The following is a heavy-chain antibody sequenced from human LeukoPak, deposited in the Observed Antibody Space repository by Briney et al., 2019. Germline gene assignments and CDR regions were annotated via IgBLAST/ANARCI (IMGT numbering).Heavy chain of an antibody. D-gene: IGHD4-17*01. V-gene: IGHV4-59*12. J-gene: IGHJ4*02. CDR3: ARGQGTVTTH. CDR1: GGSIKSYY. CDR2: IDNSGSA. Sequence: PSETLSLTCTVSGGSIKSYYWSWIRQPPGKRLEWIGYIDNSGSANRNPSLKSRVTISADTSKNQFFLKLSSVTAADTAVYYCARGQGTVTTHWGQGTLVTVSS.